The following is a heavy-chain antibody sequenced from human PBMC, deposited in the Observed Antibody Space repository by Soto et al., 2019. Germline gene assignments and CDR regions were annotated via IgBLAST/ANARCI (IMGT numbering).Heavy chain of an antibody. D-gene: IGHD3-3*01. CDR2: ISGSGVST. CDR1: GFTFSSYA. CDR3: ANLGKYYDFWSGTDLDFDY. V-gene: IGHV3-23*01. J-gene: IGHJ4*02. Sequence: EVQLLESGGGLVQPGGSLRLSCAASGFTFSSYAMSWVRQAPGKGLEWVSAISGSGVSTYYADSVKGRFTISRDNSKNTLYLQMNSLRAEDTAVYYCANLGKYYDFWSGTDLDFDYWGQGTLVPVSS.